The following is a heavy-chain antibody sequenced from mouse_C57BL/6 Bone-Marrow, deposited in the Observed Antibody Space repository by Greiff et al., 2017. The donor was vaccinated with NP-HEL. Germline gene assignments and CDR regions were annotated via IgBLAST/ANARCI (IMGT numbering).Heavy chain of an antibody. CDR2: IYPGSGST. J-gene: IGHJ4*01. CDR1: GYTFTSYW. D-gene: IGHD2-5*01. Sequence: QVQLQQPGAELVKPGASVKMSCKASGYTFTSYWITWVKQRPGQGLEWIGDIYPGSGSTTYNEKFKSKATLTVDTSSSTAYMQLSSLTSEDSAVYYCANYYSNPYYYAMDDWGQGTSVTVSS. V-gene: IGHV1-55*01. CDR3: ANYYSNPYYYAMDD.